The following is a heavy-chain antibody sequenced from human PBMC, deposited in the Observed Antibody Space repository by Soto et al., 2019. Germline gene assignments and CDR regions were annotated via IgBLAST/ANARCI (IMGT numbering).Heavy chain of an antibody. CDR1: GGSVSSGNYY. J-gene: IGHJ4*02. V-gene: IGHV4-61*01. CDR3: ARLSGSDYRSNYFDY. D-gene: IGHD3-10*01. Sequence: QVQLQESGPGLVKPSETLSLTCTVSGGSVSSGNYYLSWIRQPPGKGLEWIGYIYYSGSTNYNPSHKNRVTISVDTPKDQSSLKLSSVTAADTAVYYGARLSGSDYRSNYFDYCGQGTLVTVSS. CDR2: IYYSGST.